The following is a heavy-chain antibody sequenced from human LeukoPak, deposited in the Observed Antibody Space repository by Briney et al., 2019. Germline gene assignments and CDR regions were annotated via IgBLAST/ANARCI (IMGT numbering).Heavy chain of an antibody. CDR3: ARGVYSSSWPFDY. Sequence: SETLSLTCTVSGRSISSYYWGWIRQPPGKGLEWIGYIYYSGSTNYNPSLKSRVTISVDRSKNQFSLKLSSVTAADTAVYYCARGVYSSSWPFDYWGQGTLVTVSS. V-gene: IGHV4-59*01. CDR2: IYYSGST. CDR1: GRSISSYY. D-gene: IGHD6-13*01. J-gene: IGHJ4*02.